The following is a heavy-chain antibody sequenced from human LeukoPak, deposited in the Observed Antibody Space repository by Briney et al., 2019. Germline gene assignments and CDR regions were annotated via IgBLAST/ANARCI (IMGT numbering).Heavy chain of an antibody. V-gene: IGHV3-30*18. J-gene: IGHJ4*02. Sequence: GRSLRLSCAASGFTFSSYGMHWVRQAPGKGLEWVVVISYDGSNTYYADSVKGRFTISRDTSKNTLYLQMNSLRAEDTAVYYCAKDRGYCSGGSCLYFDYWGQGTLVTVSS. CDR2: ISYDGSNT. CDR1: GFTFSSYG. CDR3: AKDRGYCSGGSCLYFDY. D-gene: IGHD2-15*01.